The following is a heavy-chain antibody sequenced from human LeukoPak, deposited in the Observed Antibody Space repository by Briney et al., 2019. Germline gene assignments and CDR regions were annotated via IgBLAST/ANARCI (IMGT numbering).Heavy chain of an antibody. CDR2: IIPIFGTA. D-gene: IGHD2-2*01. CDR3: ARVATDCSSTSCYVYYCYGMDV. Sequence: ASVKVSCKASGYTFTSYGISWVRRAPGQGLEWMGGIIPIFGTANYAQKFQGRVTITADESTSTAYMELSSLRSEDTAVYYCARVATDCSSTSCYVYYCYGMDVWGQGTTVTVSS. CDR1: GYTFTSYG. J-gene: IGHJ6*02. V-gene: IGHV1-69*13.